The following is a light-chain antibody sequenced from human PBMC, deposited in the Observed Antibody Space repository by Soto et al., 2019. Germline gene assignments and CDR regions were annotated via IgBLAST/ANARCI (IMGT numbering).Light chain of an antibody. CDR2: DVS. CDR3: CSYAGSYTFERV. Sequence: QSALTQPRSVYGSPGQSVTISCTGTSSDVGGYNYVSWYQQHPGKAPKLMIYDVSTRPSGFPDRFSGSKSGNTASLTISGLQAEDEADYYCCSYAGSYTFERVFGGGTKLTVL. CDR1: SSDVGGYNY. J-gene: IGLJ3*02. V-gene: IGLV2-11*01.